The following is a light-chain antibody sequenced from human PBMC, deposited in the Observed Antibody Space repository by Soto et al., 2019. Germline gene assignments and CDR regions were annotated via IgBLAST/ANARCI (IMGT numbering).Light chain of an antibody. V-gene: IGKV3-20*01. CDR1: QSVSINS. Sequence: EIVLTQSPGTLSLSPGDRATLSCRASQSVSINSLAWYQQHPGQAPRLLIYGASSRATGIPDRFSGSGSGTDFTLAISRLEPEDFAVYYCQQYGNSPYTFGQGTSLEIK. J-gene: IGKJ2*01. CDR2: GAS. CDR3: QQYGNSPYT.